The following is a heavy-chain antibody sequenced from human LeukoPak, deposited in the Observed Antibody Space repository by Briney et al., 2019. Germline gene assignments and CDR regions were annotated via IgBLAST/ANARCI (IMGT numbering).Heavy chain of an antibody. CDR3: ARGYGGNSGIGFDY. J-gene: IGHJ4*02. D-gene: IGHD4-23*01. CDR2: IYYSGST. V-gene: IGHV4-39*07. CDR1: GGSISSSSLY. Sequence: SETLSLTCTVSGGSISSSSLYWGWIRQPPGKGLEWIGSIYYSGSTNYNPSLKSRVTISVDTSKNQFSLKLSSVTAADTAVYYCARGYGGNSGIGFDYWGQGTLVTVSS.